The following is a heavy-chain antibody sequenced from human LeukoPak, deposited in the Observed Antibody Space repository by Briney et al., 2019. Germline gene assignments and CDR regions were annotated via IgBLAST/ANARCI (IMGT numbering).Heavy chain of an antibody. Sequence: GGSLRLSCAASGFTFSDYYMSWIRQAPGKGLEWVSYISSSSSYTNYADSVKGRFTISRDNAKNSLYLRMNSLRAEDTAVYYCARDDYGDNPLDYWGQGTLVTVSS. CDR2: ISSSSSYT. J-gene: IGHJ4*02. CDR3: ARDDYGDNPLDY. CDR1: GFTFSDYY. V-gene: IGHV3-11*06. D-gene: IGHD4-17*01.